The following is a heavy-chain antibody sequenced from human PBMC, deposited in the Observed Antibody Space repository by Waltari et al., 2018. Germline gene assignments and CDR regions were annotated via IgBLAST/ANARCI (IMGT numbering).Heavy chain of an antibody. CDR2: ISHSGGS. D-gene: IGHD5-12*01. V-gene: IGHV4-4*02. Sequence: QVQLQESGPGLVKPSGTLSLPCAVSGGSVSSGSWWSWVRQSPGKGLEWIAEISHSGGSNYNPSLKSRVTISVDESKNQFSLKLTSITAADTAVYYCARDRGLRGGYDSWGQGMLVTVSS. CDR1: GGSVSSGSW. J-gene: IGHJ5*02. CDR3: ARDRGLRGGYDS.